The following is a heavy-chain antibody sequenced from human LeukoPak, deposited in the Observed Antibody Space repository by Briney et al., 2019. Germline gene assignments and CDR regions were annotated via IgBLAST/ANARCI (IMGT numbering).Heavy chain of an antibody. V-gene: IGHV3-30*04. CDR2: ISYDGSNK. CDR3: ARSIQLWTPYYYYGMDV. Sequence: PGGSLRLSCAASGFTFSSYAMHWVRQAPGKGLEWVAVISYDGSNKYYADSVKGRFTISRDNSKNTLYLQMNSLRAEDTAVYYCARSIQLWTPYYYYGMDVWGQGTTVTVSS. D-gene: IGHD5-18*01. J-gene: IGHJ6*02. CDR1: GFTFSSYA.